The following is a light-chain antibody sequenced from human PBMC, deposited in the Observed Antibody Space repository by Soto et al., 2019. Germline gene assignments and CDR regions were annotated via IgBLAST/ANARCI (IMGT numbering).Light chain of an antibody. CDR1: QSISSTY. CDR2: GAS. Sequence: EIVLTQSPGTLSLSLGERATLSYRASQSISSTYLAWYQQKLGQAPRLLIYGASSRATGIPDRFSGSGSGADFTLTISRLEPEDFAMYYCQQYGSSPPYTFGQGTKLEIK. V-gene: IGKV3-20*01. J-gene: IGKJ2*01. CDR3: QQYGSSPPYT.